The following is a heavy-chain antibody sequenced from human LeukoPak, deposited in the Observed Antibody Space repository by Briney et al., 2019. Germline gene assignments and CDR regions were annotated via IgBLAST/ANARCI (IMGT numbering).Heavy chain of an antibody. J-gene: IGHJ4*02. V-gene: IGHV6-1*01. Sequence: SQTLSLTCAISGLSVASYSATWNWHTPSPSTGLEWQGRTYYRSKWYNGYTVSVKSRITINPDTSKNQFSLQLNSVTPEDTAVYFCVRSGRDGYLDYWGQGTLVTVSS. D-gene: IGHD5-24*01. CDR3: VRSGRDGYLDY. CDR1: GLSVASYSAT. CDR2: TYYRSKWYN.